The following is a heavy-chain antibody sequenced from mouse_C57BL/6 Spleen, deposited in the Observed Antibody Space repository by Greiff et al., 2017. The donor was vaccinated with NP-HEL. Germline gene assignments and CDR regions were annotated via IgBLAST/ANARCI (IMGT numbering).Heavy chain of an antibody. CDR2: ISSGSSTI. J-gene: IGHJ2*01. Sequence: EVKVVESGGGLVKPGGSLKLSYAASGFTFSDYGMHWVRQAPEKGLEWVAYISSGSSTIYYADKVKGRFTISRDNAKNTLFLQMTSLRSEDTAMYYCARLYDYDGVDYLGQGTTLTVSS. CDR3: ARLYDYDGVDY. D-gene: IGHD2-4*01. CDR1: GFTFSDYG. V-gene: IGHV5-17*01.